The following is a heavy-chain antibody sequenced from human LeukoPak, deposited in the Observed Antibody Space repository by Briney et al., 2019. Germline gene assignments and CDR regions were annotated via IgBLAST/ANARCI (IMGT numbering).Heavy chain of an antibody. V-gene: IGHV1-18*01. D-gene: IGHD2-2*01. Sequence: ASVKVSCKASGYTFTSYGISWVRQAPGQGLEWMGWISAYNGNTNYAQKLQGRVTMTTDTSTSTAYMELRSLRPDDTAVYYCARGIVVVPAAVFFDPWGQGTLVTVSS. J-gene: IGHJ5*02. CDR3: ARGIVVVPAAVFFDP. CDR1: GYTFTSYG. CDR2: ISAYNGNT.